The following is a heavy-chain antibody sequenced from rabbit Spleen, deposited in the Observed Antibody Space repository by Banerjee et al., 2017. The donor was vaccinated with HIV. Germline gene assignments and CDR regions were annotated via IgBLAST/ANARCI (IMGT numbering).Heavy chain of an antibody. Sequence: QSLEESGGDLVKPGASLTLTCTASGVSFSGSSYMCWVRQAPGKGLEWIGTIYIDEGRTYYATWVNGRFTISSDKVQSTVDLQMNHLTAVDRATYFCARFSSGWGEEYYFNLWGPGTLVTVS. CDR2: IYIDEGRT. J-gene: IGHJ4*01. V-gene: IGHV1S40*01. CDR1: GVSFSGSSY. CDR3: ARFSSGWGEEYYFNL. D-gene: IGHD4-1*01.